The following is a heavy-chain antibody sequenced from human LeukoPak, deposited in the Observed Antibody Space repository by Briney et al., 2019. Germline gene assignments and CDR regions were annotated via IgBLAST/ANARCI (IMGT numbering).Heavy chain of an antibody. J-gene: IGHJ4*02. Sequence: GALRLSCAASGFTFSSYGMHWVRQAPGKGLEWVAVISYDGSNKYYADSVKGRFTISRDNSKNTLYLQMNSLRAEDTAVYYCAKDLMHYYYHSSGSIDFDYWGQGTLVTVSS. D-gene: IGHD3-22*01. CDR1: GFTFSSYG. CDR3: AKDLMHYYYHSSGSIDFDY. V-gene: IGHV3-30*18. CDR2: ISYDGSNK.